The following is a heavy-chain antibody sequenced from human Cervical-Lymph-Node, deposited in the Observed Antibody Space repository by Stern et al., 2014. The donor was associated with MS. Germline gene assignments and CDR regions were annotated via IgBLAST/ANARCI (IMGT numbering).Heavy chain of an antibody. V-gene: IGHV3-7*01. CDR2: IKHDGSAN. Sequence: VQLVESGGGLVQPGGSLRLSCAASGFCFSSSWMTWVRQPPGKGLEWVANIKHDGSANYYADPVQGRFTISRDNVKNSLYLQMNSLRAEDTSVYYGARDCGVANCGGVRGYNYYYGMDVWGQGTTVTVSS. CDR3: ARDCGVANCGGVRGYNYYYGMDV. J-gene: IGHJ6*02. CDR1: GFCFSSSW. D-gene: IGHD2-21*01.